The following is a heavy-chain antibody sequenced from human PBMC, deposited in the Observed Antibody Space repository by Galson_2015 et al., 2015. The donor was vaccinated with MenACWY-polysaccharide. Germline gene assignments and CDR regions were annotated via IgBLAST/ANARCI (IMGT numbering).Heavy chain of an antibody. CDR3: VKDFGRQVFGPAH. CDR1: GFTFSIYG. D-gene: IGHD2-21*01. Sequence: SLRLSCAVSGFTFSIYGMYWVRQAPGQGLEFVSTIAGSGGGISYADSVEGRFTISRDNSRNTLFLQMTSLRVEDTAVYYCVKDFGRQVFGPAHWGQGTLVTVSS. J-gene: IGHJ4*02. CDR2: IAGSGGGI. V-gene: IGHV3-64D*08.